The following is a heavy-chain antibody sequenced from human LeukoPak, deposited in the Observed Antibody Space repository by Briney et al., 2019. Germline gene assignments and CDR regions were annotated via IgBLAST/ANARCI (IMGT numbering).Heavy chain of an antibody. CDR1: GYTFTSYG. Sequence: ASVKVSCKASGYTFTSYGISWVRQAPGQGLEGMGWISAYNGNTDYAQKLQGRVTMTTDTSTSTAYMEVRSLRSDDTAVYYCARVGYSAFWRGSPGAFDIWGQGTMVTVSS. J-gene: IGHJ3*02. D-gene: IGHD3-3*01. CDR2: ISAYNGNT. V-gene: IGHV1-18*01. CDR3: ARVGYSAFWRGSPGAFDI.